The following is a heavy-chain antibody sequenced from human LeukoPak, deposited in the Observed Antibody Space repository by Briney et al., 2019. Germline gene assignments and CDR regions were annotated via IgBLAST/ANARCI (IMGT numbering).Heavy chain of an antibody. V-gene: IGHV4-34*01. CDR2: INHSGST. CDR1: GGSFSGYY. D-gene: IGHD7-27*01. CDR3: ASKRTFWGYFDY. J-gene: IGHJ4*02. Sequence: KSSETLSLTCAVYGGSFSGYYWSWIRQPPGQGLEWIGEINHSGSTNYNPSLKSRVTISVDMSKNQFSLKLSSVTAADTAVYYCASKRTFWGYFDYWGQGTLVTVSS.